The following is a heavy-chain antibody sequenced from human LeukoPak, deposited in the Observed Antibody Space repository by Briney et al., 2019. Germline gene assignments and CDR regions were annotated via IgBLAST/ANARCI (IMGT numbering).Heavy chain of an antibody. D-gene: IGHD6-6*01. V-gene: IGHV4-61*02. J-gene: IGHJ4*02. CDR3: ASSGGVAARRGYFSY. Sequence: SETLSLTCTVSGGSISSGSYYWSWIRQPAGKGLGWIGRIYTSGSTNYNPSLKSRVTISVDTSKNQFSLKLSSVTAADTAVYYCASSGGVAARRGYFSYWGQGTLVTVSS. CDR2: IYTSGST. CDR1: GGSISSGSYY.